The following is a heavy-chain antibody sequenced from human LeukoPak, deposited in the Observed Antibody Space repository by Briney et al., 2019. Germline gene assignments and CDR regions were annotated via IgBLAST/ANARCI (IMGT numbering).Heavy chain of an antibody. CDR1: GGSFSGYY. J-gene: IGHJ5*02. V-gene: IGHV4-34*01. D-gene: IGHD1-20*01. CDR3: AGGSTRYNWNGGWFDP. Sequence: PSETLSLTCAVSGGSFSGYYWSWIRQPPGKGLEWIGEINHSGSTNYNPSLKSRVTISVDTSKNQFSLKLSSVTAADTAVYYCAGGSTRYNWNGGWFDPWGQGTLVTVSS. CDR2: INHSGST.